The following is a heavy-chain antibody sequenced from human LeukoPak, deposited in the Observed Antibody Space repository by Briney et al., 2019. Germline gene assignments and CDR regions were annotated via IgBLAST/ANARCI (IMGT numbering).Heavy chain of an antibody. J-gene: IGHJ4*02. CDR2: IYYSGST. Sequence: SETLSLTCTVSGGSISSYYWSWIRQPAGKGLEWIGSIYYSGSTYYNPSLKSRVTISVDTSKNQFSLKLSSVTAADTAVYYCARHWDIVVVPAAPYYFDYWGQGTLVTVSS. D-gene: IGHD2-2*01. V-gene: IGHV4-59*05. CDR1: GGSISSYY. CDR3: ARHWDIVVVPAAPYYFDY.